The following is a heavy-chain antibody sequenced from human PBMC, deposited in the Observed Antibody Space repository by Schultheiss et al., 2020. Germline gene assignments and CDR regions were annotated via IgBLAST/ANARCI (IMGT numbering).Heavy chain of an antibody. J-gene: IGHJ4*02. Sequence: SVKVSCKASGYTFTSYGISWVRQAPGQGLEWMGGIIPIFGTANYAQKFQGRVTMTRDTSTSTVYMEMSSLRSEDTAVYYCAREGEDYGDYESFDYWGQGTLGTVSA. CDR1: GYTFTSYG. CDR2: IIPIFGTA. V-gene: IGHV1-69*05. CDR3: AREGEDYGDYESFDY. D-gene: IGHD4-17*01.